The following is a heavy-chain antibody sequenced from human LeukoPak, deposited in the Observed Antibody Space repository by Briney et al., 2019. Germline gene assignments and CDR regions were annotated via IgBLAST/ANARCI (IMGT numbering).Heavy chain of an antibody. CDR3: ARSPERWLQLLLDY. V-gene: IGHV4-38-2*01. D-gene: IGHD5-24*01. Sequence: SETLSLTCAVSGYSISSGYYWGWIRHPPGKALEWIGSIYHSGSTYYNPSLKSRVTISVDTSKNHFALKLTSVLPAATADHSCARSPERWLQLLLDYWGQGTLVTVSS. CDR1: GYSISSGYY. CDR2: IYHSGST. J-gene: IGHJ4*02.